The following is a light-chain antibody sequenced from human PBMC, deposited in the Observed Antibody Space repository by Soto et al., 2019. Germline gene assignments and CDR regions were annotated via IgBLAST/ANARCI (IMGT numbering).Light chain of an antibody. V-gene: IGKV3-11*01. CDR3: QQRSNWPRFT. Sequence: ASQSVSSSYLAWYQQKPGQAPRLLIYDVSNRATGIPARFSGSGSGTDFTLTISSLEPEDFAVYYCQQRSNWPRFTFGPGTKVDIK. J-gene: IGKJ3*01. CDR1: QSVSSSY. CDR2: DVS.